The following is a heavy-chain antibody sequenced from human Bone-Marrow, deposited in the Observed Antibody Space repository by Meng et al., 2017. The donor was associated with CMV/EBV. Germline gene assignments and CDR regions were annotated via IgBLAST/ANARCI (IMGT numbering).Heavy chain of an antibody. J-gene: IGHJ3*02. D-gene: IGHD2-2*01. CDR2: MNPNSGNT. CDR1: GYTFTSYD. CDR3: ARGWCSSTSCYYGDDAFDI. Sequence: ASVKVSCKASGYTFTSYDINWVRQATGQGLEWMGWMNPNSGNTGYAQKFQGRVTMTRNTSISTDYMELSSLRSEDTAVYYCARGWCSSTSCYYGDDAFDIWGQGTMVTVSS. V-gene: IGHV1-8*01.